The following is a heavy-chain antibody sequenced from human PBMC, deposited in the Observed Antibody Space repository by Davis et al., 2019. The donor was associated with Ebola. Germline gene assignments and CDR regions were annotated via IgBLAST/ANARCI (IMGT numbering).Heavy chain of an antibody. Sequence: PGGSLRLSCAASGFIFDDYSMHWVRQAPGKGLQWVAGISWNSASIDYADSVKGRFTISRDNAKASLYLQMNRLKTGDTAFYYCARDLGRVTVGNWGQGTLVTVSS. V-gene: IGHV3-9*01. J-gene: IGHJ4*02. CDR1: GFIFDDYS. D-gene: IGHD4-17*01. CDR3: ARDLGRVTVGN. CDR2: ISWNSASI.